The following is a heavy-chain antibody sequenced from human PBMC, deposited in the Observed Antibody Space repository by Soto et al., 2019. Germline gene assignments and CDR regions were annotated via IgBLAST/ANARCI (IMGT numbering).Heavy chain of an antibody. CDR3: ARDVTYGDYDY. Sequence: EVQLVESGGGLVQPGGSLRLSCAASGFTFSSCWMSWVRQAPGKGLEWVANIKQDGSEKYYVDSVKGRFTISRDNAKNSLYLQMNSLRAEDTAVYYCARDVTYGDYDYWGQGTLVTVSS. J-gene: IGHJ4*02. D-gene: IGHD4-17*01. V-gene: IGHV3-7*01. CDR2: IKQDGSEK. CDR1: GFTFSSCW.